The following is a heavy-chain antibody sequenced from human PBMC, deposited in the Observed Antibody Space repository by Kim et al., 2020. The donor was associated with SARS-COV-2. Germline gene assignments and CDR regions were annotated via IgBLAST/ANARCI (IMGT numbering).Heavy chain of an antibody. CDR3: ASTNYYGSGSYVY. Sequence: CNPSLKSRVTISVDTSKIQFSLKLSSVTAADTAVYYCASTNYYGSGSYVYWGQGTLVTVSS. V-gene: IGHV4-31*02. J-gene: IGHJ4*02. D-gene: IGHD3-10*01.